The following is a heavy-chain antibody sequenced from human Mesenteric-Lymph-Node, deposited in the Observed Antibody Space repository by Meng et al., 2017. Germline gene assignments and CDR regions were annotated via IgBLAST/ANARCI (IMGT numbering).Heavy chain of an antibody. Sequence: GESLKISCAASGFTFSSYAMHWVRQAPGKGLEWMAVISYDGSNKYYADSVKGRFTISRDNSKNTLYLQMNSLRAEDTAVYYCAREGSSGYYEMDAFDIWGQGKMV. CDR3: AREGSSGYYEMDAFDI. CDR2: ISYDGSNK. CDR1: GFTFSSYA. D-gene: IGHD3-22*01. J-gene: IGHJ3*02. V-gene: IGHV3-30*04.